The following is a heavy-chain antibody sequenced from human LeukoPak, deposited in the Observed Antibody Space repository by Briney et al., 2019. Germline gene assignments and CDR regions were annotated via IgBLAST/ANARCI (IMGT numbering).Heavy chain of an antibody. J-gene: IGHJ4*02. CDR2: ISSSGSTI. Sequence: PGGSLRLSCAASGFTFSNYEMNWVRQAPGKGLEWVSYISSSGSTINYADSVKGRFTISRDNAKNSLYLQMSSLRAEDTAVYYCARRGLVWGVIGYWGQGTLVTVSS. D-gene: IGHD3-10*01. CDR1: GFTFSNYE. CDR3: ARRGLVWGVIGY. V-gene: IGHV3-48*03.